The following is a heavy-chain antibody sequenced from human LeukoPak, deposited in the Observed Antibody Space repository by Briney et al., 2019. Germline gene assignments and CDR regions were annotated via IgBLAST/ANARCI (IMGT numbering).Heavy chain of an antibody. J-gene: IGHJ6*02. D-gene: IGHD3-22*01. Sequence: SETLSLTCTVSGGSINNYYWSWIRQPPGKGLEWIGYIYYSGSTNYNPSLKSRVTISVDTSKNQFSLKLSSVTAADTAVYYCARRPLYYYDSSGYSTYYYYGMDVWGQGTTVTVSS. CDR3: ARRPLYYYDSSGYSTYYYYGMDV. CDR2: IYYSGST. V-gene: IGHV4-59*08. CDR1: GGSINNYY.